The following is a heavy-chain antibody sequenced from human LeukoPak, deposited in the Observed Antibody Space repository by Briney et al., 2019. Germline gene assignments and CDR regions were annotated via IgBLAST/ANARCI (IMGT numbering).Heavy chain of an antibody. CDR3: ARIGAGSSRDY. J-gene: IGHJ4*02. Sequence: GGSLRLSCEASEFTFSAYAMTWVRQAPGKGLEWVSSIGSDNKPHDSESVKGRFAISRDNSKSMLFLQLNSLRAEDMALYYCARIGAGSSRDYWGQGTLVTVSS. V-gene: IGHV3-23*05. CDR2: IGSDNKP. CDR1: EFTFSAYA. D-gene: IGHD6-13*01.